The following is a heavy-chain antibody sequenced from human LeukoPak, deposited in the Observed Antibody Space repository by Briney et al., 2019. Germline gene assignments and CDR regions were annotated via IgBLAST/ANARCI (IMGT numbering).Heavy chain of an antibody. CDR2: IKQDGSEK. Sequence: GGSLRLSCGASGFTFSSHCMNWVRQAPGKGLEWVANIKQDGSEKYYVDSVKGRFTISRDNAKNSVFLQMTSLRAEDTAVYYCARAPYGREIGWFDPWGQGTLVTVSS. D-gene: IGHD4-17*01. CDR1: GFTFSSHC. J-gene: IGHJ5*02. CDR3: ARAPYGREIGWFDP. V-gene: IGHV3-7*01.